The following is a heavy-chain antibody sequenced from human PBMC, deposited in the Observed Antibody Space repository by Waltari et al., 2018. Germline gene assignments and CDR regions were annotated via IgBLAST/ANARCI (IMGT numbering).Heavy chain of an antibody. Sequence: QVQLQQWGAGLLKPSDTLSLICAVYGGSPSGYHWTWIRQPPGKGLEWIGEINQDGGANHNSSLKSRLIMSLDTSKSQFSLKLNSVTAADTAVYYCARGHLGYCDSSLCRDKYDYWGQGALVTVSS. CDR1: GGSPSGYH. CDR3: ARGHLGYCDSSLCRDKYDY. V-gene: IGHV4-34*01. CDR2: INQDGGA. D-gene: IGHD3-22*01. J-gene: IGHJ4*02.